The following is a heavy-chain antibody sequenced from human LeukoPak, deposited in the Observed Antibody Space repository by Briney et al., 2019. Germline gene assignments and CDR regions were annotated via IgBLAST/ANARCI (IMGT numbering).Heavy chain of an antibody. CDR1: GYSISSGYY. D-gene: IGHD3-3*01. Sequence: PSETLSLTCAVSGYSISSGYYWGWIRQPPGKGLEWIGSIYHSGSTYYNPSLKSRVTISVDTSKNQFSLKLSSVTAADTAVYYCARHDVTIFGVVFPGWFDPWGQGTLVTVSS. J-gene: IGHJ5*02. V-gene: IGHV4-38-2*01. CDR2: IYHSGST. CDR3: ARHDVTIFGVVFPGWFDP.